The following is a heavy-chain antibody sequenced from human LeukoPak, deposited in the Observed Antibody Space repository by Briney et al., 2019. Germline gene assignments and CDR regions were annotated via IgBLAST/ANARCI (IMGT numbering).Heavy chain of an antibody. CDR2: INPHSGGT. CDR1: GYTFTSYY. V-gene: IGHV1-2*02. Sequence: GASVKVFCKASGYTFTSYYMHWVRQAPGQGLEWMGWINPHSGGTNYAQKFQGRVTMTRDTSISTAYMEVIRLTSDDTAIYFCAREISVAGTMIDYWGQGTLVTASS. D-gene: IGHD6-19*01. J-gene: IGHJ4*02. CDR3: AREISVAGTMIDY.